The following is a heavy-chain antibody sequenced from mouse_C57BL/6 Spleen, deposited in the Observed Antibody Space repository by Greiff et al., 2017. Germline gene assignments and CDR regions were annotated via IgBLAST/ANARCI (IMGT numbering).Heavy chain of an antibody. CDR2: IDPENGDT. V-gene: IGHV14-4*01. Sequence: EVQLQESGAELVRPGASVKLSCTASGFNIKDDYMHWVKQRPEQGLEWIGWIDPENGDTEYASKFQGKATITADTSSNTAYLQLSSLTSEDTAVYYCTTSDGYDGSACAYWGQGTLVTVSA. D-gene: IGHD2-2*01. J-gene: IGHJ3*01. CDR1: GFNIKDDY. CDR3: TTSDGYDGSACAY.